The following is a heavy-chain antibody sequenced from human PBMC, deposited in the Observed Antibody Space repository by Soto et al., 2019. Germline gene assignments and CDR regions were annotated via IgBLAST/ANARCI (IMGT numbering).Heavy chain of an antibody. CDR1: GGSFSGYY. V-gene: IGHV4-34*01. D-gene: IGHD2-15*01. CDR2: INHSGST. CDR3: ARWGDCSGGSCYGIPRFDP. Sequence: PSETLSLTCAVYGGSFSGYYWSWIRQPPGKGLEWIGEINHSGSTNYNPSLKSRVTISVDTSKNQFSLKLSSVTAADTAVYYCARWGDCSGGSCYGIPRFDPWGQGTLVTVSS. J-gene: IGHJ5*02.